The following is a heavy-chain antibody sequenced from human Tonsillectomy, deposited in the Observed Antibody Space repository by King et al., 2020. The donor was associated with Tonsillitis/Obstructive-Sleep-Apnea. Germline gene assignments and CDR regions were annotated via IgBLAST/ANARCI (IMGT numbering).Heavy chain of an antibody. J-gene: IGHJ6*03. CDR1: GFTFTSYA. CDR3: AGGPAGADYYYMDV. CDR2: FSENGSGT. V-gene: IGHV3-23*04. D-gene: IGHD6-19*01. Sequence: VQLVESGGGSVQPGGSLRLSCAASGFTFTSYAMTWVRQAPGKGREWGSSFSENGSGTHYADPVKGRFTISRDNSKSTLYLQMNSLRVDDTAVYYCAGGPAGADYYYMDVWGKGTTVTVSS.